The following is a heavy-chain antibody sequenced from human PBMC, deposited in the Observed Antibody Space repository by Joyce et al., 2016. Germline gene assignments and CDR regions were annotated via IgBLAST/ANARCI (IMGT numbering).Heavy chain of an antibody. CDR1: GFTFSNYG. Sequence: QVQLVESGGGVVQPGRSLRLSCAASGFTFSNYGMHWVRQAPGKGREWGALIWYDESNKFYGAAVKGRFTISRDNYTNTVYLQMNSVRAEDTAVYYCARDYYGSGSWPYFQDWGQGTLVTVSS. D-gene: IGHD3-10*01. V-gene: IGHV3-33*01. CDR3: ARDYYGSGSWPYFQD. CDR2: IWYDESNK. J-gene: IGHJ1*01.